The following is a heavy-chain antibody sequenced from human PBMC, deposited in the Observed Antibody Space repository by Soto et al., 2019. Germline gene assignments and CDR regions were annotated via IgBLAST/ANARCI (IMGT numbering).Heavy chain of an antibody. D-gene: IGHD2-15*01. CDR2: IYPGDSDT. V-gene: IGHV5-51*01. Sequence: PRESLKISCKGSGYSFTSYWIGWVRQMPGKGLEWMGIIYPGDSDTRYSPSFQGQVTISADKSISTAYLQWSSLKASDTAMYYCARTERYCSGGSCKLDAFDIWGQGTMVTVSS. CDR3: ARTERYCSGGSCKLDAFDI. J-gene: IGHJ3*02. CDR1: GYSFTSYW.